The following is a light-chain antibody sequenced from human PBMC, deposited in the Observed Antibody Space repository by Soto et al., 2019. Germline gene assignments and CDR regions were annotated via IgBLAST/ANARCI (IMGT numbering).Light chain of an antibody. CDR2: DAS. Sequence: DIQMTQSPSSLSASVGDRVTITCQASHDITSYLNWYQHKPGKAPKLLIYDASILEAGVRSRFNGSVSGTDFTFTISSLQPEDVATYYCQKCDYLPIFGPGTTVDFK. CDR1: HDITSY. J-gene: IGKJ3*01. V-gene: IGKV1-33*01. CDR3: QKCDYLPI.